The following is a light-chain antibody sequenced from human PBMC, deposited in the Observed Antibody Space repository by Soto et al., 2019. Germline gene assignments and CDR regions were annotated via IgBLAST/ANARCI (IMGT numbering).Light chain of an antibody. CDR3: QSFDSSRTAWV. CDR2: AYT. CDR1: NSNIGAGYD. J-gene: IGLJ3*02. Sequence: QSVLTQPPSVSGAPGQRVTISCTGSNSNIGAGYDLHWYQQFPGAAPKLLIFAYTNRPSGVPDRFSGSKSGTSASLAITGLQADDEADYYCQSFDSSRTAWVFGGGTKLTVL. V-gene: IGLV1-40*01.